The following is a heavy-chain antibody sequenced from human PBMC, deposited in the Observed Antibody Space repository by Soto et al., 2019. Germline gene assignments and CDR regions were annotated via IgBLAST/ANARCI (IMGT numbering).Heavy chain of an antibody. CDR1: GGSISSGGYY. J-gene: IGHJ5*02. V-gene: IGHV4-31*03. CDR3: AREGSDRNWFDP. CDR2: IYYSGST. Sequence: SETLSLTCTVSGGSISSGGYYWSWIRQHPGKGLEWIGYIYYSGSTYYNPSLKSRVTISVDTSKNQFSLKLSSVTAADTAVYYCAREGSDRNWFDPWGQGTLVTVSS.